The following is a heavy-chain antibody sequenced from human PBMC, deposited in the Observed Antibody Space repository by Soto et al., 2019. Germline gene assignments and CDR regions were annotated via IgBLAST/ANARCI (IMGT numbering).Heavy chain of an antibody. CDR3: ARGGSGSYYYYYYMDV. J-gene: IGHJ6*03. D-gene: IGHD3-10*01. CDR2: IYYSGST. Sequence: SETLSLTCTVSGGSISSYYWSWIRQPPGKGLEWIGYIYYSGSTNYNPSLKSRVTISVDTSKNQFSLKLSSVTAADTAVYYCARGGSGSYYYYYYMDVWGKGTTVTVSS. CDR1: GGSISSYY. V-gene: IGHV4-59*08.